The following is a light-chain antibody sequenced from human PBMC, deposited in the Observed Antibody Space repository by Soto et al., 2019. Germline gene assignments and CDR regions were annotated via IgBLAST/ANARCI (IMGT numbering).Light chain of an antibody. J-gene: IGKJ1*01. CDR1: QSVSSSY. Sequence: EIVLTQSPGTLSLSPGERATLSCRASQSVSSSYLAWYQQKPGQAPRLLIYDASSRATVIPDRFSGSGSGTDFTLTISRLEPEDFAVYYCQQYGSSTWTFGQGTKVEIK. V-gene: IGKV3-20*01. CDR2: DAS. CDR3: QQYGSSTWT.